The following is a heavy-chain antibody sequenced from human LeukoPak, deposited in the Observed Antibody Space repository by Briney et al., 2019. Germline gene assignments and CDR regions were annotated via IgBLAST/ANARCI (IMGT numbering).Heavy chain of an antibody. CDR3: AGDSYYHDSSGF. J-gene: IGHJ4*02. CDR2: IYYSGST. D-gene: IGHD3-22*01. CDR1: GGSISSSSYY. V-gene: IGHV4-39*01. Sequence: NPSETLSLTCTVSGGSISSSSYYWGWIRQPPGKGLEWIGSIYYSGSTYYNPSLKSRVTISVDTSKNQFSLKLSSVTAADTAVYYCAGDSYYHDSSGFWGQGTLVTVSS.